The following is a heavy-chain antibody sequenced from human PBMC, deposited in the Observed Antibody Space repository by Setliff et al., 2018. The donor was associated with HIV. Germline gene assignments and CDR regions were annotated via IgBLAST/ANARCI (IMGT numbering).Heavy chain of an antibody. CDR2: IWDDGSYE. CDR1: GFSFSRYG. Sequence: GGSLRLSCAASGFSFSRYGIHWVRQAPGKGLEWVAVIWDDGSYEYYADSVKGRFTIFRDNSKNTLYLQMNSLRAEDTAVYYCARGGMATRHYYYYYMDVWGKGTTVTVSS. CDR3: ARGGMATRHYYYYYMDV. J-gene: IGHJ6*03. D-gene: IGHD5-12*01. V-gene: IGHV3-33*01.